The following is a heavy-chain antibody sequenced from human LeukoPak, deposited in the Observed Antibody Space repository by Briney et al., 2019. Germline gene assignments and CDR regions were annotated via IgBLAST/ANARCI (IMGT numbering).Heavy chain of an antibody. CDR3: ARGLETYDTSGYVFDY. J-gene: IGHJ4*02. Sequence: SETLSLTCAVYGGSFSGYYWSWIRQPPGKGLEWIGKINHSGTTNYNPSLNSRVTISVDTSKNQFSLKLSSLTAADAAVYYCARGLETYDTSGYVFDYWGQGTLVTVSS. V-gene: IGHV4-34*01. D-gene: IGHD3-22*01. CDR1: GGSFSGYY. CDR2: INHSGTT.